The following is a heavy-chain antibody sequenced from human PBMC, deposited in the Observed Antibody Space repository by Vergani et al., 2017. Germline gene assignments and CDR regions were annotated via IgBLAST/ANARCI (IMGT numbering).Heavy chain of an antibody. CDR2: SYYSGST. V-gene: IGHV4-59*01. J-gene: IGHJ3*02. D-gene: IGHD7-27*01. Sequence: QVQLQESCPGLVKPSETLSLTCTVSGGSISSYYWSWIRQPPGKGLEWIGYSYYSGSTNYNPSLKSRVTISVDTSKNQFSLKLSSVTAADTAVYYCARTELGYGGDDAFDIWGQGPMVTVSS. CDR1: GGSISSYY. CDR3: ARTELGYGGDDAFDI.